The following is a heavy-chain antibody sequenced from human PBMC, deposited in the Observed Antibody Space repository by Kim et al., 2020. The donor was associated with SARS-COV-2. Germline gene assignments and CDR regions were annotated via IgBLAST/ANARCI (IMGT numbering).Heavy chain of an antibody. J-gene: IGHJ4*02. Sequence: GGSLRLSCAASGFTVSSNYMSWVRQAPGKGLEWVSVIYSGGSTYYADSVKGRFTISRDNSKNTLYLQMNSLRAEDTAVYYCARGGQWLVPHFDYWGQGTLVTVSS. CDR3: ARGGQWLVPHFDY. V-gene: IGHV3-53*01. CDR2: IYSGGST. D-gene: IGHD6-19*01. CDR1: GFTVSSNY.